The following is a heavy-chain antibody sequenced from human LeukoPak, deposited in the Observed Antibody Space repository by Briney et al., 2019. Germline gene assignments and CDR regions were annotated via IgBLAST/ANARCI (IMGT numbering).Heavy chain of an antibody. D-gene: IGHD6-6*01. J-gene: IGHJ6*03. V-gene: IGHV3-49*04. CDR3: TRDQARCCIAARPEGEYYYYYMDV. CDR1: GFTFGDYA. CDR2: IRSKAYGGTT. Sequence: QPGGSLRLSCTASGFTFGDYAMSWVRQAPGKGLEWVGFIRSKAYGGTTEYAASVKGRFTISRDDSKSIAYLQMNSLKTEDTAVYYCTRDQARCCIAARPEGEYYYYYMDVWGKGTTVTVSS.